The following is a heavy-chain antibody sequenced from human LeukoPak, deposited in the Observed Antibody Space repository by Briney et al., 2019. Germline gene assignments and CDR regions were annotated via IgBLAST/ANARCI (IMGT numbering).Heavy chain of an antibody. CDR1: GFTFSTYW. CDR2: ISGSGVTT. V-gene: IGHV3-23*01. CDR3: AEDLDSGYISYYYMDV. J-gene: IGHJ6*03. D-gene: IGHD5-18*01. Sequence: GGSLRLSCAGTGFTFSTYWMSWVRQAPGKGLEWVSGISGSGVTTYYAESVKGRFTISRGNSKSTLYLQMNSLRVEDTAVYYCAEDLDSGYISYYYMDVWGKGTTVTVSS.